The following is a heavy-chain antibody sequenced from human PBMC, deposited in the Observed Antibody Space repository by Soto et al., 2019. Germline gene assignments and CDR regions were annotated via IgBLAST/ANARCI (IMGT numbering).Heavy chain of an antibody. J-gene: IGHJ3*02. Sequence: QVQLVQSGAEVKKPGTSVKVSCEVSGGTFSNYAITWVRQAPGQGLGWLGGAIPVYGSTNYAQKFKGRVTITAGESATTAFMELSSLRFDDTAVYYCARRGVANSRDAFDIWGQGTLVTVS. CDR2: AIPVYGST. V-gene: IGHV1-69*01. D-gene: IGHD1-26*01. CDR3: ARRGVANSRDAFDI. CDR1: GGTFSNYA.